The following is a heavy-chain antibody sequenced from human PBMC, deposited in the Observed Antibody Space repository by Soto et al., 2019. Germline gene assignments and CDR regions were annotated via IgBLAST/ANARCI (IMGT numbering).Heavy chain of an antibody. D-gene: IGHD3-10*01. Sequence: QTLSLTCAISGDSVSSNSAAWNWIRQSPSRGLEWLGRTYYRSKWYNDYAVSVKSRITINPDTSKDQFSLQLNSVTPEDTAVYYCARDTMAYYYYYFGMDVWGQGTAVTVSS. CDR1: GDSVSSNSAA. J-gene: IGHJ6*02. CDR3: ARDTMAYYYYYFGMDV. V-gene: IGHV6-1*01. CDR2: TYYRSKWYN.